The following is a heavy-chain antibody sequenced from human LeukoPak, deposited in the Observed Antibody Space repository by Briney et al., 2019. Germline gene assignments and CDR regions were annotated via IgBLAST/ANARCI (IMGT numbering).Heavy chain of an antibody. V-gene: IGHV4-59*01. CDR3: ASVGATWNDAFDI. CDR1: GGSISTYY. J-gene: IGHJ3*02. CDR2: IYHSGST. D-gene: IGHD1-26*01. Sequence: PSETLSLTCTVSGGSISTYYWSWIRQPPGKGLEWIGYIYHSGSTKYNPSLKSRVTISVDTSQNQFSLKLSSVTAADTAVYYCASVGATWNDAFDIWGQGTMVTVSS.